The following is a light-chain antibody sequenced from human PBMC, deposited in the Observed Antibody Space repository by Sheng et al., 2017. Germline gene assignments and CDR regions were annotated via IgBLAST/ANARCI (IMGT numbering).Light chain of an antibody. J-gene: IGKJ3*01. CDR3: QQHGTSPFT. CDR1: QSVSSSY. CDR2: GAS. Sequence: EIVMTQSPGTLSLSPGERATLSCRASQSVSSSYLAWYQQKPDQAPRLLIYGASSRATGIPDRFSGSGSGTDFTLTISRLEPEVFAVYYCQQHGTSPFTFGPGTKVDIK. V-gene: IGKV3-20*01.